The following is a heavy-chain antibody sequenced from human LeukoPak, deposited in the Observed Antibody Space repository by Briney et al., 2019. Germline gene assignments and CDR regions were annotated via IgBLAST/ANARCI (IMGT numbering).Heavy chain of an antibody. CDR1: GGSFSGYH. V-gene: IGHV4-34*01. D-gene: IGHD4-11*01. CDR3: ARGRSNFRY. Sequence: PSETLSLTCAVYGGSFSGYHWSWIRQPPGKGLEWIGEINHSGSTNYNPSLKSRVTISVDTSKNQFSLKLSSVTAADTAVYYCARGRSNFRYWGQGTLVTVSS. J-gene: IGHJ4*02. CDR2: INHSGST.